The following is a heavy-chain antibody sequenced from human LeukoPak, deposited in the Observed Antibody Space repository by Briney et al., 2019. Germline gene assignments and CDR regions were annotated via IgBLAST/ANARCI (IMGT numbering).Heavy chain of an antibody. CDR1: GFTFNRCS. CDR2: ISSSSSYI. J-gene: IGHJ4*02. CDR3: ARVGVAAPFDY. Sequence: GGSLRLSCAASGFTFNRCSMNWVRQAPGKGLEWVSSISSSSSYIYYADSVKGRFIISRDNAKNSLYLQMNSLRAEDTAVYYCARVGVAAPFDYWGQGTLVTVSS. D-gene: IGHD2-15*01. V-gene: IGHV3-21*01.